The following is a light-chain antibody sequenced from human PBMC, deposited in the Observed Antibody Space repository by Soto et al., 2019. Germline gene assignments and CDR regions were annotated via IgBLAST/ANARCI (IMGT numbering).Light chain of an antibody. V-gene: IGKV3D-20*02. J-gene: IGKJ2*01. CDR3: QRFST. Sequence: EIVLTQSPGTLSLSPGESATLSCRASQSVTSNDLAWYQRKLGQAPRLLIYDTSRRATGIPDRFSGSGSGTDCTLTSSRLEREDFAVYYCQRFSTFVQGTKREIK. CDR2: DTS. CDR1: QSVTSND.